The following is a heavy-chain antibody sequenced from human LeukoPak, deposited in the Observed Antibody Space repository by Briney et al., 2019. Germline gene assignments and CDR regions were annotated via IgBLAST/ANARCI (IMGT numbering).Heavy chain of an antibody. CDR1: GYTFTTYY. CDR2: VNPNNGDT. V-gene: IGHV1-8*03. D-gene: IGHD5-18*01. CDR3: ARGRSDSTLFPY. J-gene: IGHJ4*02. Sequence: ASVKVSYKASGYTFTTYYISWVRQATGQGLEWMGWVNPNNGDTGYAEKFQDRLSITRDSSISTAYIELSSLRSEDTAVYYCARGRSDSTLFPYWGQGSLVTVSS.